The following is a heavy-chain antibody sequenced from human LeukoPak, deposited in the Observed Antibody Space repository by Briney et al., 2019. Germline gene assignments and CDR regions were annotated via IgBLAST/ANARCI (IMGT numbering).Heavy chain of an antibody. CDR2: IYYSGST. Sequence: SETLSLTCTVSGGSISSYYWSWIRQPPGKGLEWIGYIYYSGSTNYNPSLKSRVTISVDTSKNQFSLKLSSVTAADTAAYYCAREKRSGGFPFDYWGQGTLVTVSS. CDR1: GGSISSYY. V-gene: IGHV4-59*01. J-gene: IGHJ4*02. D-gene: IGHD6-25*01. CDR3: AREKRSGGFPFDY.